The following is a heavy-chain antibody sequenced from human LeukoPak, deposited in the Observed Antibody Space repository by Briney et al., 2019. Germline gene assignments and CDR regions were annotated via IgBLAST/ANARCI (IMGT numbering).Heavy chain of an antibody. CDR3: AREVPDSGWAAYYYYYMDV. CDR2: MNPNSGNT. D-gene: IGHD6-19*01. CDR1: GYTFTSFD. J-gene: IGHJ6*03. Sequence: LRASVKVSCKASGYTFTSFDINWVRQATGQGLECMGWMNPNSGNTGYAQKFQGRVTMTRNTSISTAYMELSSLRSEDTAVYYCAREVPDSGWAAYYYYYMDVWGKGTTVTISS. V-gene: IGHV1-8*01.